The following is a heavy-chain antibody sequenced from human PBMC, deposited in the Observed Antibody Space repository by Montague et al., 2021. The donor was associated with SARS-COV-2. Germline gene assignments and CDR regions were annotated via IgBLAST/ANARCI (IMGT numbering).Heavy chain of an antibody. V-gene: IGHV4-61*01. D-gene: IGHD3-3*01. CDR3: ARYPWRIPIFGVVTRYGMDV. CDR1: GGSVSSGSYY. CDR2: IYYSGST. Sequence: SETLSLTYTVSGGSVSSGSYYWSWIRQPPGKGLEWIGYIYYSGSTNYNPSLKSRVTISVDTSKNQFSLKLSSVTAADTAVYYCARYPWRIPIFGVVTRYGMDVWGQGTPVTVSS. J-gene: IGHJ6*02.